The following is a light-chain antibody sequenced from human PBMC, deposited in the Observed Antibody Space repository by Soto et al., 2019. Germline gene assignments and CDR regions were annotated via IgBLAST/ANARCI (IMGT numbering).Light chain of an antibody. V-gene: IGKV3-20*01. CDR3: QQYGSSPWT. CDR2: GAS. Sequence: EIVMTQSPATLSVSPGGIATLSCSASQSISGTLAWYQQKPGQAPRLLIYGASNRATGIPDRFSGSGSGTDFTLTISRLEPEDFAVYYCQQYGSSPWTFGQGTKVDIK. J-gene: IGKJ1*01. CDR1: QSISGT.